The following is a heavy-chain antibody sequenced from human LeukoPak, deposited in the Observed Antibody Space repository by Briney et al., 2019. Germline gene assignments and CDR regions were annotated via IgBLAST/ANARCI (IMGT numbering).Heavy chain of an antibody. CDR1: GYTFTSYG. CDR2: ISAYNGNT. Sequence: ASVKVSCKASGYTFTSYGIGWVRQAPGQGLEWMGWISAYNGNTNYAQKLQGRVTMTTDTSTSTAYMDLRSLRSDDTAVYYCARDPHSYYYDSSGYKYYFNYWGQGTLVTVSS. D-gene: IGHD3-22*01. V-gene: IGHV1-18*01. J-gene: IGHJ4*02. CDR3: ARDPHSYYYDSSGYKYYFNY.